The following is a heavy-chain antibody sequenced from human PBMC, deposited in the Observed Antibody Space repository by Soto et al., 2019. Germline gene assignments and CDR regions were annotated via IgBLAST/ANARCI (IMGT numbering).Heavy chain of an antibody. CDR3: ARFLGGSPDY. Sequence: PSETLSLTCAVYGGSFSGYYWSWIRQPPGKGLEWIGEINHSGSTNYNPSLKSRVTISVDTSKNQFSLKLSSVTAADTAVYYCARFLGGSPDYWGQGTLVTVPS. J-gene: IGHJ4*02. D-gene: IGHD3-16*01. CDR1: GGSFSGYY. CDR2: INHSGST. V-gene: IGHV4-34*01.